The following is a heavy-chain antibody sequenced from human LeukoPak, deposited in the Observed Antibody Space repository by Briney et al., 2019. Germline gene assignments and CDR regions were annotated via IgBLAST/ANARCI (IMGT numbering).Heavy chain of an antibody. V-gene: IGHV3-33*01. Sequence: GGSLRLSCTASGFTFSDYGMHWVRQVPGKGLEWVALIWYDGSKDYYADSVKGRFTISRDNSMNTLFLQMNSLRDEDTAVYYCARSAVQASRCFGGNCYYFYHWGQGALVTVSS. CDR3: ARSAVQASRCFGGNCYYFYH. D-gene: IGHD2-15*01. CDR1: GFTFSDYG. J-gene: IGHJ4*02. CDR2: IWYDGSKD.